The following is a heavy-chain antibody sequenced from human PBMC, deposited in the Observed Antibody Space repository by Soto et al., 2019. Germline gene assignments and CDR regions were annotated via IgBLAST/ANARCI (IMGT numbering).Heavy chain of an antibody. CDR2: IDWDDDK. V-gene: IGHV2-70*04. J-gene: IGHJ4*02. CDR3: ARMGGSLKNYFDY. D-gene: IGHD1-26*01. Sequence: SGPTLVNPTQTLTLTCTFSGFSLITSKMRVSCIRQPPGKALEWLARIDWDDDKFYSTSLKTRLTISKDTFKNQVVLTMTNMDSVDTATYYCARMGGSLKNYFDYWGKGTLVTVSS. CDR1: GFSLITSKMR.